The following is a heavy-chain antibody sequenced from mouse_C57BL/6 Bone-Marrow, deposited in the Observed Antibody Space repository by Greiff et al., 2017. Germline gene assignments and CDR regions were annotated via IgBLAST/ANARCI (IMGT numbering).Heavy chain of an antibody. D-gene: IGHD2-10*02. CDR2: IYPGSGST. Sequence: QVQLQQPGAELVKPGASVKMSCKASGYTFTSYWITWVKQRPGQGLEWIGDIYPGSGSTNYNEKFKSKATLTVDPSSSTAYMQLSSLTSEDSAVYCCARNWYDNYPLAMDYWGQGTSVTVSS. CDR3: ARNWYDNYPLAMDY. CDR1: GYTFTSYW. V-gene: IGHV1-55*01. J-gene: IGHJ4*01.